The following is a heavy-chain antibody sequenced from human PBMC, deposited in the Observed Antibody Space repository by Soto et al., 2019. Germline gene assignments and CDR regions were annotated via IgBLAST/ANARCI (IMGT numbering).Heavy chain of an antibody. CDR3: AFVDVMIPLPASTIDF. CDR1: GDSVSSNSAA. D-gene: IGHD3-3*01. Sequence: SQTLSLTCAISGDSVSSNSAAWNWIRQSPSRGLEWLGRTYYRSKWYNDYAVSVKSRITINPDTSKNQFSLQLNSVTPEDTAVYYSAFVDVMIPLPASTIDFWGKGTLVTVSS. V-gene: IGHV6-1*01. J-gene: IGHJ4*02. CDR2: TYYRSKWYN.